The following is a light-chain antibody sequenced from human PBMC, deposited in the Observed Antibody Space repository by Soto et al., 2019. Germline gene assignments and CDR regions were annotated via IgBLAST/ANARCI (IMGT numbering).Light chain of an antibody. CDR1: SSDVGGYDF. CDR2: EVS. J-gene: IGLJ2*01. CDR3: SSYTSSSTVV. Sequence: QSALTQPRSVSGSPGQSVTLSCTGTSSDVGGYDFVSWYQQYPGKAPKLMIYEVSNRPSGVSNRFSGSKSGNTASLTISGLQAEDEADYYCSSYTSSSTVVFGGGTKVTVL. V-gene: IGLV2-14*01.